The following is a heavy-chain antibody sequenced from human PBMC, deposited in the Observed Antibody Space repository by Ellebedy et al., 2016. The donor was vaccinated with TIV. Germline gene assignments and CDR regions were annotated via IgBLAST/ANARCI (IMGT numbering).Heavy chain of an antibody. CDR3: ARHHMTTVTNGY. CDR2: IYSGGST. D-gene: IGHD4-17*01. V-gene: IGHV3-53*01. J-gene: IGHJ4*02. CDR1: GFTVSSNY. Sequence: GESLKISCAASGFTVSSNYMSWVRQAPGKGLEWVSVIYSGGSTYYADSVKGRFTISRDNSKNTLYLQMNSLRAEDTAVYYCARHHMTTVTNGYWGQGTLVTVSS.